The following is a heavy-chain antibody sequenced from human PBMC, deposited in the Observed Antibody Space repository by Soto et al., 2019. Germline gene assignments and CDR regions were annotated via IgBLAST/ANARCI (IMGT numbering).Heavy chain of an antibody. J-gene: IGHJ6*02. CDR2: SIPIFGTA. V-gene: IGHV1-69*01. CDR1: GGTFSSYA. D-gene: IGHD3-3*01. Sequence: QVQLVQSGAEVQKPGSSVKVSCKASGGTFSSYAISWVRQAPGQGLEWMGGSIPIFGTANYAQKFQGRVTITADESTSTAYMELSSLRSEDTAVYYCARNSDEWLSTNAVYYYYYGMDVWGQGTTVTVSS. CDR3: ARNSDEWLSTNAVYYYYYGMDV.